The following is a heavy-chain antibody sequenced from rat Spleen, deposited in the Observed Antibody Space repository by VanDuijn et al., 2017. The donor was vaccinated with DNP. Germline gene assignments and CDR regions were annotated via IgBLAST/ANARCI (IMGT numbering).Heavy chain of an antibody. V-gene: IGHV5-7*01. CDR2: ISYDGHST. CDR1: GFTFSDYN. CDR3: ARWYSSGFCFDY. J-gene: IGHJ2*01. Sequence: EVQLVESGGDLVQPGRSLTLSCAASGFTFSDYNMAWVRQTPKKGLEWVATISYDGHSTYYRDSVKGRFSISRDNAKSTLYLQMNSLRSEDMATYYCARWYSSGFCFDYWGQGVMVTVSS. D-gene: IGHD4-3*01.